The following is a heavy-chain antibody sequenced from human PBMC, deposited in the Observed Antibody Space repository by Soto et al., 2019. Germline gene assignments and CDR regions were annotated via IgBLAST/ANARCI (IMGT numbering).Heavy chain of an antibody. V-gene: IGHV3-48*02. Sequence: EVQLVESGGGLVQPGGSLRLSCAASGFTFSSYSMNWVRQAPGKGLEWVSYISSSSSTIYYADSVKGRFTISRDNAKNSLYLQMNSLRDEDTAVYYCARGIRGYYDYGMDVWGQGTTVTVSS. CDR3: ARGIRGYYDYGMDV. J-gene: IGHJ6*02. CDR2: ISSSSSTI. CDR1: GFTFSSYS. D-gene: IGHD3-16*01.